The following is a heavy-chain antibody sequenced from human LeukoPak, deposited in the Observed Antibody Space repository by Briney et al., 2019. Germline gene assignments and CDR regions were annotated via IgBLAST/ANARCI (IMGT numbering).Heavy chain of an antibody. CDR3: ARDTLTYSSNWYDALDI. Sequence: PSQTLSLTCTVSGGSISSSSYYWSWIRQPAGKGLEWIGRIYTSGSTNYNPSLKSRVTISVDTSKNQFSLELSSVTAADTAVYYCARDTLTYSSNWYDALDIWGQGTMVTVSS. CDR2: IYTSGST. D-gene: IGHD6-13*01. J-gene: IGHJ3*02. V-gene: IGHV4-61*02. CDR1: GGSISSSSYY.